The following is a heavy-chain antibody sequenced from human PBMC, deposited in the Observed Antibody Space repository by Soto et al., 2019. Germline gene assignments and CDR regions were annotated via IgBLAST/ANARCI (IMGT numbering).Heavy chain of an antibody. CDR2: ISAYNGNT. J-gene: IGHJ3*02. CDR1: GYTFTSYG. V-gene: IGHV1-18*01. Sequence: ASVKVSCKASGYTFTSYGISWVRQAPGQGLEWMGWISAYNGNTNYAQKLQGRVTMTTDTSTSTAYMELRSLRSDDTAVYYCARVATGTTLAENDAFDIWGQGTMVTVSS. CDR3: ARVATGTTLAENDAFDI. D-gene: IGHD1-1*01.